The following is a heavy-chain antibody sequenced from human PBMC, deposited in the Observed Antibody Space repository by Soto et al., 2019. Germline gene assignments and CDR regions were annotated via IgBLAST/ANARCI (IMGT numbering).Heavy chain of an antibody. CDR2: IYHRGTT. CDR3: ARDFKAPNDAWAFDY. J-gene: IGHJ4*02. V-gene: IGHV4-4*02. Sequence: QVQLQESGPGLVMPSGTLSLTCAVSGASISSDDWWNWVRQPPGKGLEWIGEIYHRGTTIYNPSLKSRVNISIDESKNHFSLNLTSVTAADTAVYYCARDFKAPNDAWAFDYWGQGTLVTVSS. CDR1: GASISSDDW. D-gene: IGHD3-16*01.